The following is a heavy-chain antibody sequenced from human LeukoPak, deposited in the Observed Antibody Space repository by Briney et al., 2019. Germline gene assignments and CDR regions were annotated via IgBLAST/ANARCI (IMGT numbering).Heavy chain of an antibody. CDR3: ASSPLKGYDSSGYYPRPYYYYYMDV. D-gene: IGHD3-22*01. CDR2: INHSGST. V-gene: IGHV4-34*01. J-gene: IGHJ6*03. Sequence: SETLSLTCAVYGGSFSGYYWSWIRQPPGKGLEWIGEINHSGSTNYNPSLKSRVTISVDTSKNQFSLKLSSVTAADTAVYYCASSPLKGYDSSGYYPRPYYYYYMDVWGKGTKVIVSS. CDR1: GGSFSGYY.